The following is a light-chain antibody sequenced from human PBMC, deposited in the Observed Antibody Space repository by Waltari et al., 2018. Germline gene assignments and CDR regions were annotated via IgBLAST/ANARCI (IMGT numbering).Light chain of an antibody. Sequence: DIQLTQSPSTLSASAGDRVTITCRASQNINKWLAWYQQKPGKAPKLLIYVASTLQSGVPSRFSGGGSGTEFTLTISSLQPDDFATYYCQQYHTSYTFGQGTKLEIK. CDR1: QNINKW. V-gene: IGKV1-5*03. CDR2: VAS. J-gene: IGKJ2*01. CDR3: QQYHTSYT.